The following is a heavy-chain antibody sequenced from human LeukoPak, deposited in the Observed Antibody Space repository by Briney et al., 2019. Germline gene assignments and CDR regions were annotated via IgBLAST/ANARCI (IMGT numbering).Heavy chain of an antibody. CDR3: ASVRTEWYIDL. CDR2: IRQDGDEK. J-gene: IGHJ2*01. V-gene: IGHV3-7*01. Sequence: GGSLRLSCAGSGFIFNSHWMTWVRQAPGMGLEWVGNIRQDGDEKFYADSVRGRFTISRDNAKNSLYLHLNSLRAEDTAIYCASVRTEWYIDLWGRGTLVTVSP. D-gene: IGHD2-8*02. CDR1: GFIFNSHW.